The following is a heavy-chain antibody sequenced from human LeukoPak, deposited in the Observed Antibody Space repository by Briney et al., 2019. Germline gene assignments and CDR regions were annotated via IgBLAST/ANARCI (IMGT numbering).Heavy chain of an antibody. Sequence: GASVKVSCKASGGTFSSYAISWVRQAPGQGLEWMGGIIPIFGTANYAQKFHGRVTITTDESTSTAYMELSSLRPEDTAVYYCARDLGGSYHDAFDIWGQGTMVTVSS. D-gene: IGHD1-26*01. V-gene: IGHV1-69*05. CDR3: ARDLGGSYHDAFDI. J-gene: IGHJ3*02. CDR2: IIPIFGTA. CDR1: GGTFSSYA.